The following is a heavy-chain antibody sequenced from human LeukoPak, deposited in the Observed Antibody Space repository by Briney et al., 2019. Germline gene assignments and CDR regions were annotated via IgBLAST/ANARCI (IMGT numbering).Heavy chain of an antibody. D-gene: IGHD3-3*01. CDR1: GFIFSTYA. V-gene: IGHV3-23*01. CDR3: AKHTEGSYDFWSGTYYYYYGLDV. CDR2: ISGSGGST. Sequence: PGGSLRLSCAASGFIFSTYAMSWVRQAPGKGLEWVSTISGSGGSTYYTDSVKGRFTISRDNSKNTLYLQMNSLRAEDTAVYYCAKHTEGSYDFWSGTYYYYYGLDVWGQGTTVTVS. J-gene: IGHJ6*02.